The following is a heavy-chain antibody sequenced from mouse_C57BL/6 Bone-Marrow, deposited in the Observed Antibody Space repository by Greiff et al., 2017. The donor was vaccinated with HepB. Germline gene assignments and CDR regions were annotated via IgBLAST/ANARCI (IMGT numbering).Heavy chain of an antibody. Sequence: VQLKQPGAELVKPGASVKMSCKASGYTFTSYWITWVKQRPGQGLEWIGDIYPGSGSTNYNEKFKSKATLTVDTSSSTAYMQLSSLTSEDSAVYYCARNSFITTVSYWGQGTTLTVSS. CDR2: IYPGSGST. V-gene: IGHV1-55*01. CDR3: ARNSFITTVSY. D-gene: IGHD1-1*01. CDR1: GYTFTSYW. J-gene: IGHJ2*01.